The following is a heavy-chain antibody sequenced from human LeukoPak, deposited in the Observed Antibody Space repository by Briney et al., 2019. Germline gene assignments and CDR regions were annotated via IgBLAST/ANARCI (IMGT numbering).Heavy chain of an antibody. D-gene: IGHD3-10*01. CDR2: LYSSGST. CDR3: ASWRGEGYFDY. J-gene: IGHJ4*02. CDR1: GGSSSSYY. Sequence: SETLSLTCTVSGGSSSSYYWSWIRQPAGKGLEWIGRLYSSGSTNYNPSLKSRVTMSADTSKNQFSLKLSSVTAADTAVYYCASWRGEGYFDYWGQGTLVTVSS. V-gene: IGHV4-4*07.